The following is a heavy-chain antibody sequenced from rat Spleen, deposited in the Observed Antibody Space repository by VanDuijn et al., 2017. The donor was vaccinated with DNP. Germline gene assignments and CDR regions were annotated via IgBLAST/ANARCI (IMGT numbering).Heavy chain of an antibody. CDR1: GFTFNNYW. CDR2: ITSSGGST. Sequence: EVQLVESGGDLVQPGRSLKLSCVASGFTFNNYWMTWIRQVPGKGLEWVASITSSGGSTYYPDSVKGRFTISRDNAKNTLYLQMNSLRSEDTATYYCARAGNNYFDYWGQGVMVTVSS. J-gene: IGHJ2*01. CDR3: ARAGNNYFDY. D-gene: IGHD1-4*01. V-gene: IGHV5-31*01.